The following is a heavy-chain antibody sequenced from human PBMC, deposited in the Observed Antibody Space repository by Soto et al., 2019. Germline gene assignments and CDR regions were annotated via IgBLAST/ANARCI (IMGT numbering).Heavy chain of an antibody. D-gene: IGHD2-15*01. CDR1: GYTFTSYG. V-gene: IGHV1-18*04. Sequence: QVQLVQSGAEVKKPGASVKVSCKASGYTFTSYGISWVRQAPGQGLEWMGWISGYNGNTNYAQKFQDRVSMTTDTSTATAYMELRSLRSDGTAVFYCARMGYCSGGSCYSGSGDYWGQGTLVTVSS. J-gene: IGHJ4*02. CDR3: ARMGYCSGGSCYSGSGDY. CDR2: ISGYNGNT.